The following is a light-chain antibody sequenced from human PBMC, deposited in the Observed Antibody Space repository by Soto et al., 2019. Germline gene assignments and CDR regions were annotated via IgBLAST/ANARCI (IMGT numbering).Light chain of an antibody. Sequence: QSVLTQPPSASGSPGQSVTISCTGTSSDVGGYNYVSWYQQHPGKAPKLMIYEVNKRPSGVPDRFSGSKSGNTASLTVSGLQAEDESDYSSSSYAGSNTFYVFRTVTKVTVL. V-gene: IGLV2-8*01. CDR2: EVN. CDR1: SSDVGGYNY. J-gene: IGLJ1*01. CDR3: SSYAGSNTFYV.